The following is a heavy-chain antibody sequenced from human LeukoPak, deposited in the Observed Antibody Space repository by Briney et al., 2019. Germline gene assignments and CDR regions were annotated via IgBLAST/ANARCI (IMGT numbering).Heavy chain of an antibody. CDR1: GFTFSNAW. J-gene: IGHJ4*02. Sequence: GGSLRLSCAASGFTFSNAWMSWVRQAPGKGLEWVGRIKSKTDGGTTDYAAPVKGRFTISRKDSKNTMYLQMNSLKTEPTAVSYCTTAAGRPSYHDRSAYYPAGYWGQGTLVTVSS. V-gene: IGHV3-15*01. CDR2: IKSKTDGGTT. CDR3: TTAAGRPSYHDRSAYYPAGY. D-gene: IGHD3-22*01.